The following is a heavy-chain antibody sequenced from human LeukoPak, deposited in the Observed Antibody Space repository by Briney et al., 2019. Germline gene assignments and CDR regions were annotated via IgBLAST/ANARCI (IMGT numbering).Heavy chain of an antibody. J-gene: IGHJ4*02. D-gene: IGHD3-3*01. Sequence: PSETLSLTCTVSGGSISSGDYYWGSVRQPPGKGLEWLGYIYYGGSTYYNPSLKSRVTISVDTSKNQFSLKLSSVTAADTAVYYCARGCDFWSGYYSYYFDYWGQGTLVTVSS. CDR2: IYYGGST. V-gene: IGHV4-30-4*08. CDR1: GGSISSGDYY. CDR3: ARGCDFWSGYYSYYFDY.